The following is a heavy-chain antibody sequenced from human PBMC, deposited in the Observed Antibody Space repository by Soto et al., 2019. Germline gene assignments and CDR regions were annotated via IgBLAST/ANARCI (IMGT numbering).Heavy chain of an antibody. J-gene: IGHJ3*02. CDR3: ARANLLSDAFDI. CDR1: GGSFSGYY. D-gene: IGHD2-2*01. V-gene: IGHV4-34*01. Sequence: SETLSLTCAVYGGSFSGYYWSWIRQPPGKGLEWIGEINHSGSTNYNPSLKSRVTISVDTSKNQFSLKLSSVTAADTAVYYCARANLLSDAFDIWGQGTMVTV. CDR2: INHSGST.